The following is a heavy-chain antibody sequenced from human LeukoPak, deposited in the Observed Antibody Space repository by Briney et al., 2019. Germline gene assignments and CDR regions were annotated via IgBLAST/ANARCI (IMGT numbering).Heavy chain of an antibody. CDR2: ISSSSSTI. Sequence: GGSLRLSCAASGFTFSSYSMNWVRQAPGKGLEWVSYISSSSSTIYYADSVKGRFTISRDNAKNSLYLHMNSLRAEDTAVYYCARGGEILWFGELDYWGQGTLVTVSS. CDR1: GFTFSSYS. D-gene: IGHD3-10*01. J-gene: IGHJ4*02. CDR3: ARGGEILWFGELDY. V-gene: IGHV3-48*01.